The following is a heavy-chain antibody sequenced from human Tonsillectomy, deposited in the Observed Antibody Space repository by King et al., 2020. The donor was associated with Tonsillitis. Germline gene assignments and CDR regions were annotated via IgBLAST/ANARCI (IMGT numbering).Heavy chain of an antibody. CDR1: GYTFTSYH. D-gene: IGHD1-26*01. Sequence: VQLVESGGEVKKPGASVKVSCQASGYTFTSYHISWVRQAPGQGLEWMGWISSYNGNTNYAQKLQGRVTMTTDTSTSTAYMELRSLRSDDTAVYYCARVGERYYSGRNRDYWGQGTLVSVSS. V-gene: IGHV1-18*01. CDR2: ISSYNGNT. J-gene: IGHJ4*02. CDR3: ARVGERYYSGRNRDY.